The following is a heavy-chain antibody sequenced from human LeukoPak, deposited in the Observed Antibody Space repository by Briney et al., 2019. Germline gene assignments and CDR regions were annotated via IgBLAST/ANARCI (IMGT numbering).Heavy chain of an antibody. V-gene: IGHV1-2*02. CDR3: ARDHYCSSTSCYYRFDY. D-gene: IGHD2-2*01. CDR2: INPNSGGK. J-gene: IGHJ4*02. CDR1: GYTFTGYY. Sequence: GASVKVSCKASGYTFTGYYMHWVRQAPGQGLEWMGWINPNSGGKNYAQKFQGRVTMTRDTSISTAYMELSRLRSDDTAVYYCARDHYCSSTSCYYRFDYWGQGTLVSV.